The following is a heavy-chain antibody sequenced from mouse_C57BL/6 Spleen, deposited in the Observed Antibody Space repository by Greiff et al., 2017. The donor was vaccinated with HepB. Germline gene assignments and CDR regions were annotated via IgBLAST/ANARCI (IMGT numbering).Heavy chain of an antibody. V-gene: IGHV14-4*01. D-gene: IGHD1-1*01. J-gene: IGHJ3*01. Sequence: VQLQQSAAELVRPGASVKLSCTASGFNIKDDYMHWVKQRPEPGLEWIGWIDPENGDTEYASKFQGKATITADTSSNTAYLQLSSLTSEDTAVCYGTATGTAYRYGSSYVGAYWGQGTLVTVAA. CDR3: TATGTAYRYGSSYVGAY. CDR1: GFNIKDDY. CDR2: IDPENGDT.